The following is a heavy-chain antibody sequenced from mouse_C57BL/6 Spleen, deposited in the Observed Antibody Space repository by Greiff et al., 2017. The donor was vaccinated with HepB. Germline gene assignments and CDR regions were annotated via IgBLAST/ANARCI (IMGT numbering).Heavy chain of an antibody. Sequence: EVKLMESGGGLVKPGGSLKLSCAASGFTFSDYGMHWVRQAPEKGLEWVAYISSGSSTIYYADTVKGRFTISRDNAKNTLFLQMTSLRSEDTAMYYCARPVYYGSSSFAYWGQGTLVTVSA. CDR1: GFTFSDYG. CDR3: ARPVYYGSSSFAY. CDR2: ISSGSSTI. D-gene: IGHD1-1*01. V-gene: IGHV5-17*01. J-gene: IGHJ3*01.